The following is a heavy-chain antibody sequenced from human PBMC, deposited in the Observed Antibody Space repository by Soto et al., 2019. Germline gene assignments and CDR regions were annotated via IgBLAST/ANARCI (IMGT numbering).Heavy chain of an antibody. J-gene: IGHJ4*02. Sequence: SETLSLTCAVYGGSFSGHHWIWLRQPPGKGLEWIGEINHSGSTNYNPSLKSRVTISVDTSKNQFSLKLRSVTAADTAVYYCARIVPAERGPLYFDSWGQGTLVTVPS. CDR1: GGSFSGHH. CDR2: INHSGST. D-gene: IGHD2-2*01. CDR3: ARIVPAERGPLYFDS. V-gene: IGHV4-34*01.